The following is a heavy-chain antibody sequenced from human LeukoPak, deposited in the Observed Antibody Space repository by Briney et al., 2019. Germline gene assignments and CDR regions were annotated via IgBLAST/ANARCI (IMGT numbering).Heavy chain of an antibody. CDR2: IYSSGST. J-gene: IGHJ5*02. D-gene: IGHD2-2*01. V-gene: IGHV4-4*07. Sequence: SETLSLTCTVSGGSISSYYWSWIRQPAGKGLEWIGRIYSSGSTNYNPSLKSRVTMSVDTSKNQFSLKLSSVTAADTAVYYCARAGNTGQIVVPAAIGWFDPWGQGTLVTVSS. CDR3: ARAGNTGQIVVPAAIGWFDP. CDR1: GGSISSYY.